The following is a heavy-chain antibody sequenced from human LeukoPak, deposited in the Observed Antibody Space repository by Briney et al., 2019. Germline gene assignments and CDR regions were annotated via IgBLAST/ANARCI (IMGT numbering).Heavy chain of an antibody. V-gene: IGHV1-18*01. CDR2: ISAYNGNT. CDR1: GYTFTSYG. D-gene: IGHD6-19*01. CDR3: ARDPSSGWYEGSYFDY. Sequence: ASVKVSCKASGYTFTSYGISWVRQAPGQGLEWMGWISAYNGNTNYAQKLQGRVTMTTDTSTSTAYMELRSLRSDDTAVYYCARDPSSGWYEGSYFDYWGQGTLVTVSS. J-gene: IGHJ4*02.